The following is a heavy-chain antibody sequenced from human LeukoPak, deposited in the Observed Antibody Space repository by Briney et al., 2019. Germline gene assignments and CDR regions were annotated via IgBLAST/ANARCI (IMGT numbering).Heavy chain of an antibody. V-gene: IGHV4-39*01. CDR1: GGSISSSSYY. CDR3: VRYSYGEFDY. D-gene: IGHD5-18*01. J-gene: IGHJ4*02. Sequence: SETLSLTCTVSGGSISSSSYYWGWIRQPPGKGLEWIGSIYYSGSTYYNPSLKSRVTISVDTSKNQFSLKLSSVTAADTAVYYCVRYSYGEFDYWGQGTLVTVSS. CDR2: IYYSGST.